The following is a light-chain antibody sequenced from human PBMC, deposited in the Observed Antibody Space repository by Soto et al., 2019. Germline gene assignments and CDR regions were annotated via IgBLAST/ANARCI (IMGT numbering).Light chain of an antibody. CDR2: DAS. V-gene: IGKV3-11*01. CDR1: QSVSSY. J-gene: IGKJ4*01. Sequence: EIVLTQSPATLSLSPGERATLSCRASQSVSSYLAWYQQKPGQAPRLLIYDASNRATGIPARFSGSGSGTDFTLTISSLEPEDFAVYRPQLTFGGGTKVEIK. CDR3: QLT.